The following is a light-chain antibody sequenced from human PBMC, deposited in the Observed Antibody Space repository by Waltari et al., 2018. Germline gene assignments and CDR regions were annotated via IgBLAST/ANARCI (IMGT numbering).Light chain of an antibody. CDR3: SSYTSSSTLD. Sequence: QSALTQPAPVSGSPGQSITISCPGTSSDVGGYNYVSWYQQHPGKAPKLMIYEVSNRPSGGSNRFSGSKSGNTASLTISGLQAEDEADYYCSSYTSSSTLDFGTGTKVTVL. J-gene: IGLJ1*01. CDR1: SSDVGGYNY. V-gene: IGLV2-14*01. CDR2: EVS.